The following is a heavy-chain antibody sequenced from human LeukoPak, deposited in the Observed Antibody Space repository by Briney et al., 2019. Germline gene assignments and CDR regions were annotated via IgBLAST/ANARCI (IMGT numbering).Heavy chain of an antibody. CDR2: IYSGGST. Sequence: GGSLRLSCAASGFTVSSNYMSWVRQAPGKGLEWVSVIYSGGSTYYADSVKGRFTISRDNSKNTLYLQMNSLRADDTAVYYCARGPRYYYDSSGYFQFDYWGQGTLVTVSS. J-gene: IGHJ4*02. D-gene: IGHD3-22*01. V-gene: IGHV3-53*01. CDR1: GFTVSSNY. CDR3: ARGPRYYYDSSGYFQFDY.